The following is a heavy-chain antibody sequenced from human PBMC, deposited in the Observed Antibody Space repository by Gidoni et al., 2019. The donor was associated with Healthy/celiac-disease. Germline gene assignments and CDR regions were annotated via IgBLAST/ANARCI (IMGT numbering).Heavy chain of an antibody. V-gene: IGHV4-38-2*02. Sequence: QVQLQESGPGLVKPSETLSLTCTVSGSSISSGYYWGWIRQPPGKGLEWIGSIYHSGSTYYNPSLKSRVTISVDTSKNQFSLKLSSVTAADTAVYYCASAQQLASLFDYWGQGTLVTVSS. J-gene: IGHJ4*02. CDR2: IYHSGST. D-gene: IGHD6-13*01. CDR3: ASAQQLASLFDY. CDR1: GSSISSGYY.